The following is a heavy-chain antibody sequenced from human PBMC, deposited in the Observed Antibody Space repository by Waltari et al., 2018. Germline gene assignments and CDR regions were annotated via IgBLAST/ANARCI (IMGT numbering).Heavy chain of an antibody. D-gene: IGHD2-15*01. CDR1: GGSISSPY. CDR3: ARGVGDYYYYGMDV. J-gene: IGHJ6*02. V-gene: IGHV4-59*11. CDR2: IYYSGST. Sequence: VQLQASGPGLVKPAETLSLTCPVSGGSISSPYSIWIRQPPGKGLEWSGYIYYSGSTNYNPSLKSRVTISVDTSKNQFSLKLSSVTAADTAVYYCARGVGDYYYYGMDVWGQGTTVTVSS.